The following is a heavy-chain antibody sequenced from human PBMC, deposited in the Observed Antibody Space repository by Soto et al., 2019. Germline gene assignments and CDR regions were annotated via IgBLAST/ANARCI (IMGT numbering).Heavy chain of an antibody. J-gene: IGHJ4*02. V-gene: IGHV3-23*01. CDR2: ISGSGGST. CDR3: AKDPNVVVPAAMIRSAYFDY. Sequence: GGSLRLSCAASGFTFSSYAMSWVRQAPGKGLEWVSAISGSGGSTYYADSVKGRFTISRDNSKNTLYLQMNSLRAEDTAVYYCAKDPNVVVPAAMIRSAYFDYWGQGTLVTVSS. D-gene: IGHD2-2*01. CDR1: GFTFSSYA.